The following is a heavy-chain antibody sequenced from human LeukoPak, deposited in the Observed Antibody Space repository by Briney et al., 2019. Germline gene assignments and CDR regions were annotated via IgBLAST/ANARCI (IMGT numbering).Heavy chain of an antibody. CDR2: ISGDGGST. J-gene: IGHJ4*02. D-gene: IGHD3-22*01. Sequence: GGSLRLSCAASGFTFDDYAMHWVRQAPGKGLEWFSLISGDGGSTYYADSVKGRFTISRDNSKNSLYLQMNSLRTEDTALYYCAKDIFKSSAYDSSGSVDYWGQGTLVTVSS. V-gene: IGHV3-43*02. CDR1: GFTFDDYA. CDR3: AKDIFKSSAYDSSGSVDY.